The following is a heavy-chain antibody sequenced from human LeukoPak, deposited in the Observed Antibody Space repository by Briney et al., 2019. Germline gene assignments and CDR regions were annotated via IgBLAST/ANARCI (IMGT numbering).Heavy chain of an antibody. CDR1: GGSISSSSYY. Sequence: PSETLSLTCTVSGGSISSSSYYWGWIRQPPGKGLEWIGSIYYSGSTYYNPSLKSRVTISVDTSKNQFSLKLSSVTAADTAVYYCARGLRSGYYERGLDYWGQGTLVTVSS. CDR2: IYYSGST. J-gene: IGHJ4*02. V-gene: IGHV4-39*07. CDR3: ARGLRSGYYERGLDY. D-gene: IGHD3-22*01.